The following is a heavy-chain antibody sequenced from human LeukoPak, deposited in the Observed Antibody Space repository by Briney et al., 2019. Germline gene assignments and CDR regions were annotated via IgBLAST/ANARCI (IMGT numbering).Heavy chain of an antibody. Sequence: GSLRLSCAASEFTFSSHDMRWVRQPPGKGLEWIGEINHSGSTNYNPSLKSRVTISVDASKNQFSLKLSSVTAADTAVYYCARVRQLWPYYYYYYGMDVWGQGTTVTVSS. CDR2: INHSGST. D-gene: IGHD3-16*01. CDR3: ARVRQLWPYYYYYYGMDV. J-gene: IGHJ6*02. V-gene: IGHV4-34*01. CDR1: EFTFSSHD.